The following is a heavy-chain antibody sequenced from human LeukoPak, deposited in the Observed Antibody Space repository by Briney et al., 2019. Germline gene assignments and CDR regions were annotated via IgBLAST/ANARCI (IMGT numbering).Heavy chain of an antibody. V-gene: IGHV3-7*01. CDR2: IKQDGSEK. D-gene: IGHD1-1*01. Sequence: GSLRLSYAVSGFSVSGYWMTLVRQAPGKGLGGVANIKQDGSEKNYVDSVKGRFTISRDNAKNSLYLQMDSLRAEDTAVYYCATYTNWVAGDVWGQGTTVSVSS. CDR1: GFSVSGYW. J-gene: IGHJ6*02. CDR3: ATYTNWVAGDV.